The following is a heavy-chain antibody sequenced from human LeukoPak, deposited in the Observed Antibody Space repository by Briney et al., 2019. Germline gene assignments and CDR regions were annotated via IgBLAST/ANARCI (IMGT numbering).Heavy chain of an antibody. CDR1: GFTFSSYA. CDR2: IRGSGDST. V-gene: IGHV3-23*01. D-gene: IGHD1-1*01. J-gene: IGHJ2*01. Sequence: PGGSLRLSCAASGFTFSSYAMTWVRQAPGKGLEWVSSIRGSGDSTYYADSVKGRFTISRDNSKNTLYLQMNSLRADDTAVYYCAKVGQTTSWYFALWGRGTLVTVSS. CDR3: AKVGQTTSWYFAL.